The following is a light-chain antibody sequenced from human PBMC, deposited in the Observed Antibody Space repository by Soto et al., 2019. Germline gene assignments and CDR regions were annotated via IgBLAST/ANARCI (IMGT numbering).Light chain of an antibody. CDR2: GAS. CDR3: QQRSNWPPIT. Sequence: EIMMTQSPDTLSLSPGEGASLSCRVSQSVHTFLAWYQQKPGQAPRLLIYGASTRATGVPARFSGSGSGTDFTLTISSLEPEDFAVYYCQQRSNWPPITFGQGTRLEIK. J-gene: IGKJ5*01. V-gene: IGKV3-11*01. CDR1: QSVHTF.